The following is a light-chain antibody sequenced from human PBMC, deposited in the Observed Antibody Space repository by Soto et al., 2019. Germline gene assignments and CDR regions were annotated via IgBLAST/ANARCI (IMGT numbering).Light chain of an antibody. CDR1: QGVSGN. CDR2: GAA. V-gene: IGKV3-15*01. CDR3: QQYNIWPPWT. J-gene: IGKJ1*01. Sequence: EIVMTQSPATLSVSPGERATLSCRASQGVSGNLAGYHQKPGQTPRILIYGAATRATGIPARFSGSGSGTEVTITISRLQSEDFAVDYYQQYNIWPPWTFGQGTKVEVK.